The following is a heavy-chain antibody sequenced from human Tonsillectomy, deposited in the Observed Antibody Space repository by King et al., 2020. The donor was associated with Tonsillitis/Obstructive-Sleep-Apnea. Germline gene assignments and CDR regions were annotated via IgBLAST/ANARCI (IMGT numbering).Heavy chain of an antibody. CDR1: GFTFRSYW. Sequence: VQLVESGGGLVQPGGSLRLSCAASGFTFRSYWMHWVRQAPGKGLVWVSRINSDGSSTSYADSVKGRFTISRDNAKNTLYLQMNSLRAEDTAVYYCAREHYGVLYDYYYYGMDVWGQGTTVTVSS. J-gene: IGHJ6*02. CDR3: AREHYGVLYDYYYYGMDV. CDR2: INSDGSST. D-gene: IGHD4-17*01. V-gene: IGHV3-74*01.